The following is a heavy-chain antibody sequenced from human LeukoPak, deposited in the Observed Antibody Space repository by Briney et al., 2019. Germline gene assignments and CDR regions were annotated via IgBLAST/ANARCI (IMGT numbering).Heavy chain of an antibody. CDR2: IDPDGGNT. CDR3: ARGWDDYYDSSGFSDAFDI. D-gene: IGHD3-22*01. CDR1: GYTFTDSY. J-gene: IGHJ3*02. V-gene: IGHV1-46*01. Sequence: ASVKVSCKASGYTFTDSYVHWVRQAPGQVLEWMGLIDPDGGNTNYAQNFQGRVTLTRDTSTSTLYMELSSLRSEDTAVYYCARGWDDYYDSSGFSDAFDIWGQGTMVTVSS.